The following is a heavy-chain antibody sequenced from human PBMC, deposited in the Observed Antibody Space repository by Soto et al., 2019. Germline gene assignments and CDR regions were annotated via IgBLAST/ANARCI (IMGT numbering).Heavy chain of an antibody. CDR1: GGSISSGGYY. V-gene: IGHV4-31*03. J-gene: IGHJ4*02. CDR2: IYYSGST. CDR3: ARAPTYYFGSGSYLDY. Sequence: SETLSLTCTVSGGSISSGGYYWSWIRQHPGKGLEWIGYIYYSGSTYYNPSLKSRVTISRDNARNSLFLQMNSLRAEDTAVYYCARAPTYYFGSGSYLDYWGQGTLVTVSS. D-gene: IGHD3-10*01.